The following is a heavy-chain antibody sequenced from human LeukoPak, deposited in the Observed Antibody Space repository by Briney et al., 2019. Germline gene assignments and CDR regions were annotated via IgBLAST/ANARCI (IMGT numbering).Heavy chain of an antibody. D-gene: IGHD3-22*01. CDR2: IYYSGST. Sequence: SETLSLTCAVYGGSFSGYYWSWIRQPPGKGLEWIGYIYYSGSTNYNPSLKSRVTISVDTSKNQFSLKLSSVTAADTAVYYCARVWFSSGYYPYFDYWGQGTLVTVSS. CDR3: ARVWFSSGYYPYFDY. V-gene: IGHV4-59*01. J-gene: IGHJ4*02. CDR1: GGSFSGYY.